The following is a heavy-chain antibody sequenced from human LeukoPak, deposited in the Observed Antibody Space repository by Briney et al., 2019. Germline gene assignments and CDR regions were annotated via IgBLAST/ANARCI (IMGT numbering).Heavy chain of an antibody. J-gene: IGHJ5*02. CDR1: EFSVGSNY. Sequence: TGGSLRLSCAASEFSVGSNYMTWVRQAPGKGLEWVSLIYSGGSTYYADSVKGRFTISRDNSKNTLYLQMNSLRAEDTAVYYCAKDRGTMVRGVTSASDPWGQGTLVTVSS. D-gene: IGHD3-10*01. CDR3: AKDRGTMVRGVTSASDP. CDR2: IYSGGST. V-gene: IGHV3-66*01.